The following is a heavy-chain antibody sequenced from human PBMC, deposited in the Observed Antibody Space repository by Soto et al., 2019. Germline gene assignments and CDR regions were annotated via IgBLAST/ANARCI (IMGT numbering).Heavy chain of an antibody. CDR1: GGSISSGGYY. CDR2: IYYSGST. D-gene: IGHD3-10*01. J-gene: IGHJ4*02. CDR3: ARERKVSRVVRGVILGFEDL. Sequence: QVQLQESGPGLVKPSQTLSLTCTVSGGSISSGGYYWSWIRQHPGKGLEWIGYIYYSGSTYYNPSLKSRVTISVDTSKNQFSLKLSSVTAADTAVYYCARERKVSRVVRGVILGFEDLWGQGTLVTVSS. V-gene: IGHV4-31*03.